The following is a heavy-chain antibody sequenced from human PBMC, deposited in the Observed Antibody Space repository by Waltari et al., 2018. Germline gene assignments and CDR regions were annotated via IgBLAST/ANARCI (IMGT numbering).Heavy chain of an antibody. CDR1: GGSISSGSYY. CDR2: IYTSGST. CDR3: AREGRGSLGELLYYYFDY. Sequence: QVQLQESGPGLVKPSQTLSLTCTVSGGSISSGSYYWSWIRQPAGKGLEWIGRIYTSGSTNYNPSLKSRVTISVDTSKNQFSLKLSSVTAADTAVYYCAREGRGSLGELLYYYFDYWGQGTLVTVSS. V-gene: IGHV4-61*02. J-gene: IGHJ4*02. D-gene: IGHD3-10*01.